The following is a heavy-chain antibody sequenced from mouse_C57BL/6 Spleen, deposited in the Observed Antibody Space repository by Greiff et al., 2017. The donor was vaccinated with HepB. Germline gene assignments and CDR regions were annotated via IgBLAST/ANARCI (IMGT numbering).Heavy chain of an antibody. D-gene: IGHD1-1*01. CDR1: GFSLTSYG. Sequence: VHLVESGPGLVQPSQSLSITCTVSGFSLTSYGVHWVRQSPGKGLEWMGVIWSGGSTDYNAAFISRLSISKDNSKSQVFFKMNSLQADDTAIYYCASIYYYGRDAMDYWGQGTSVTVSS. V-gene: IGHV2-2*01. CDR3: ASIYYYGRDAMDY. CDR2: IWSGGST. J-gene: IGHJ4*01.